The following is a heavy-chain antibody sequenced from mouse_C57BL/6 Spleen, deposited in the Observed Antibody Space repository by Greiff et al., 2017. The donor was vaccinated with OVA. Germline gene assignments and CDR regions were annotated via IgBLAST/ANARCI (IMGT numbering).Heavy chain of an antibody. D-gene: IGHD2-4*01. CDR3: ARRSDYDGYFDV. J-gene: IGHJ1*03. CDR1: GYTFTSYW. V-gene: IGHV1-55*01. Sequence: QVQLQQPGAELVKPGASVKMSCKASGYTFTSYWITWVKQRPGQGLEWIGDIYPGSGSTNYNEKFKSKATLTVDTSSSTAYMQLSSLTSEDSAVYYCARRSDYDGYFDVWGTGTTVTVSS. CDR2: IYPGSGST.